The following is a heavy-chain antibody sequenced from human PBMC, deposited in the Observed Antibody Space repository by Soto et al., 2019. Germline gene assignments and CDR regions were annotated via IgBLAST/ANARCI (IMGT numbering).Heavy chain of an antibody. CDR1: GFRLSDYS. CDR3: ATGGP. V-gene: IGHV3-21*01. Sequence: GGSLRLSGVASGFRLSDYSMNWVRQAPGKGLEWVASVTKSGDYTHHADSVKGRFTISRDNAKNSLYLQMNSLTVEDTGIYYCATGGPWGQGALVTVSS. CDR2: VTKSGDYT. J-gene: IGHJ5*02.